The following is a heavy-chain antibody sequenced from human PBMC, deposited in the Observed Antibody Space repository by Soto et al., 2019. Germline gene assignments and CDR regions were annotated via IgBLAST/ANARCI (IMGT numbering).Heavy chain of an antibody. Sequence: PSETLSLTCAVSGDSISSNFWWSWVRLPPGKGLEWIGETYHSGSTNYNPSLKSQVAISVDKSRSRFSLNLKSVTAADTAIYYCARGSGHYFDYWGPGTLVT. CDR3: ARGSGHYFDY. CDR2: TYHSGST. J-gene: IGHJ4*02. CDR1: GDSISSNFW. V-gene: IGHV4-4*02.